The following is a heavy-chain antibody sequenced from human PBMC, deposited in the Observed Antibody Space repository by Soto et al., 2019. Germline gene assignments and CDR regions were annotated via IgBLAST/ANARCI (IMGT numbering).Heavy chain of an antibody. CDR1: GFTFSNYA. D-gene: IGHD6-13*01. CDR3: AKIDGEEQLVTYYYYYARDV. V-gene: IGHV3-23*01. Sequence: PGGSLRLSCSASGFTFSNYAMRWVRQAPGKGLEWVSGISGSGDSTYYADSVKGRVTISRDNDKSTLYLQLNGLRAEDTAVYYCAKIDGEEQLVTYYYYYARDVWGQGTTISVSS. CDR2: ISGSGDST. J-gene: IGHJ6*02.